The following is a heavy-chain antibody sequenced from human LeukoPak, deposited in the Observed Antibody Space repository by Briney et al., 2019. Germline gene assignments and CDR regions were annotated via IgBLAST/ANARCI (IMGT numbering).Heavy chain of an antibody. Sequence: GGSLRLSGAASGFNHSTYWMSWVRQAPGKGLEGVANIKEDGSEELYVGCVRGRFAISRDNAQNSQELQMNSLRVEDTAVYYCARMVSVVRSHWYFDVWGRGTLLTVSS. J-gene: IGHJ2*01. CDR3: ARMVSVVRSHWYFDV. CDR2: IKEDGSEE. V-gene: IGHV3-7*04. CDR1: GFNHSTYW. D-gene: IGHD2-8*01.